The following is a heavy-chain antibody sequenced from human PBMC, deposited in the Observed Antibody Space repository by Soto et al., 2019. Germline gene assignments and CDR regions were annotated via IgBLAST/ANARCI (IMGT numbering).Heavy chain of an antibody. V-gene: IGHV4-34*01. CDR1: GGSSSGYY. D-gene: IGHD2-2*01. CDR3: ARGRARRYCSSTSCYDGYYYYMDV. J-gene: IGHJ6*03. CDR2: INHSGST. Sequence: SETLSLTCAVYGGSSSGYYWSWIRQPPGKGLEWIGEINHSGSTNYNPSLKSRVTISVDTSKNQFPLKLSSVTAADTAVYYCARGRARRYCSSTSCYDGYYYYMDVWGKGTTVTVSS.